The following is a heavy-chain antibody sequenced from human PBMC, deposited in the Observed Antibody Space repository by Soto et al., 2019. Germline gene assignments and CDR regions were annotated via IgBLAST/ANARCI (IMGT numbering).Heavy chain of an antibody. CDR2: IYYSGST. CDR3: ARHPSDFWFDP. V-gene: IGHV4-39*01. CDR1: VGSISSSSYF. J-gene: IGHJ5*02. D-gene: IGHD2-21*02. Sequence: QLQLQESGPGLVKPSETLSLTCSVSVGSISSSSYFWGWIRQPPGKGLEWIGSIYYSGSTYYNPSLKSRVTVSVDTSKNQFSLKLSSATAADTAVYYCARHPSDFWFDPWGQGTLVTVSS.